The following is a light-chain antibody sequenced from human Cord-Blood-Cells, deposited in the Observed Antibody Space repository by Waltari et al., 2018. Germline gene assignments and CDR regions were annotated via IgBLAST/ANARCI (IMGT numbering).Light chain of an antibody. CDR2: GAS. CDR1: QSVSSN. J-gene: IGKJ3*01. CDR3: QQYNNWPPGT. Sequence: EIVMTQSPATLSVSPGERATLPCSASQSVSSNLAWYQQKPGQAPRLLIYGASTRATGIPARFSGSGSGTEFTLTISSLQSEDFAVYYCQQYNNWPPGTFGPGTKVDIK. V-gene: IGKV3-15*01.